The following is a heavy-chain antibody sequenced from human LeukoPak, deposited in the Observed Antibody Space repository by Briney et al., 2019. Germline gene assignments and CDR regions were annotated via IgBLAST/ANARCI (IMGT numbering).Heavy chain of an antibody. V-gene: IGHV1-69*01. CDR2: IIPIFGTA. D-gene: IGHD1/OR15-1a*01. CDR1: GGTFSSYA. J-gene: IGHJ3*02. Sequence: SVKVSCKASGGTFSSYAISWVRQAPGQGLEWIGGIIPIFGTANYAQKFQGRVTITADESTSTAYMELSSLRSEDTAVYYCAREETRRGAFDIWGQGTMVTVSS. CDR3: AREETRRGAFDI.